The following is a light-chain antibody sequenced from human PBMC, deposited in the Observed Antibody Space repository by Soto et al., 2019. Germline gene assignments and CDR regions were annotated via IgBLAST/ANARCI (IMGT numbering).Light chain of an antibody. J-gene: IGKJ4*01. V-gene: IGKV3-15*01. Sequence: EMVGTQSPATMSVSPGERATLSCRASQDVSSNLAWYQQKPGQAPSLLIYGASTRATGTPARFSGSGSGTEFTLTISSLQSEDYAVYFCQQYIRWPLTFGGGTKVEI. CDR2: GAS. CDR3: QQYIRWPLT. CDR1: QDVSSN.